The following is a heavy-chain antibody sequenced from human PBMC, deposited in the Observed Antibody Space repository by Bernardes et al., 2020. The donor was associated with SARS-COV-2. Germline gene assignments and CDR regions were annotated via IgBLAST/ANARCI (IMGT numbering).Heavy chain of an antibody. D-gene: IGHD5-12*01. CDR3: ARDSPLGYPRGYGHYYYYMDV. CDR1: GGSIRPNY. Sequence: SETLSLTCSVSGGSIRPNYWTWIRQPAGKGLEWIGRIHYAGTINYNPSLQSRVTLSVDSSKNQISLKLTSVTVADTAVYFCARDSPLGYPRGYGHYYYYMDVWGKGTTVTVSS. V-gene: IGHV4-4*07. J-gene: IGHJ6*03. CDR2: IHYAGTI.